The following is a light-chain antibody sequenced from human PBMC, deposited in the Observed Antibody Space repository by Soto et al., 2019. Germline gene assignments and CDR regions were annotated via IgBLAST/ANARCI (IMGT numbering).Light chain of an antibody. J-gene: IGKJ1*01. CDR2: GAS. CDR1: QSVSSN. CDR3: QQYNTWPRT. Sequence: EIVMTQSPATLSVSAGERATLSFRASQSVSSNLAWYQHNPGQAPRLLINGASTRAIGIPARFSGSGSGTEFTLTISSLQSEDSAVYYCQQYNTWPRTFGQGTKVDIK. V-gene: IGKV3-15*01.